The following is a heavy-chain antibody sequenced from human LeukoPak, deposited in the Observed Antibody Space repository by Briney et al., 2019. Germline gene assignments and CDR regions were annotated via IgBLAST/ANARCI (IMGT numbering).Heavy chain of an antibody. D-gene: IGHD2-15*01. Sequence: GGSLRLSCAASGFTFSSYSMNWVRQAPGKGLEWVSYISSSSSTIYYADSVKGRFTISRDNSKNTLYLQMNSLRAEDTAVYYCARYCTGSCYSGVDHWGQGTLVTVSS. V-gene: IGHV3-48*01. CDR3: ARYCTGSCYSGVDH. J-gene: IGHJ4*02. CDR2: ISSSSSTI. CDR1: GFTFSSYS.